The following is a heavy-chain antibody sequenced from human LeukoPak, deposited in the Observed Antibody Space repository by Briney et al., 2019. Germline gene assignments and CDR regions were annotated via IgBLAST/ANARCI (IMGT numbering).Heavy chain of an antibody. Sequence: ASVKVSCKASGGTFSSYAISWVRQAPGQGLEWMGRIIPILGIANYAQKFQGRVTITADKSTSTAYMELSSLRSEDTAVYYCARHVALTEHSGYDFDYWGQGTLVTVSS. CDR3: ARHVALTEHSGYDFDY. CDR2: IIPILGIA. D-gene: IGHD5-12*01. CDR1: GGTFSSYA. V-gene: IGHV1-69*04. J-gene: IGHJ4*02.